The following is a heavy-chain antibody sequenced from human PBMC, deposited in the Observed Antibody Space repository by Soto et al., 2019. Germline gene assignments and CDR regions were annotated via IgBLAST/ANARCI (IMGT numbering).Heavy chain of an antibody. V-gene: IGHV5-51*01. D-gene: IGHD6-13*01. Sequence: GESLKISCKGSGYSFTSYWIGWVRQMPGKGLEWMGIIYPDDSDTRYSPSFQGQVTISADKSISTAYLQWSSLKASDTAIYYCARTAAAGKYYYGVDVWGQGTTVTVSS. CDR1: GYSFTSYW. CDR2: IYPDDSDT. CDR3: ARTAAAGKYYYGVDV. J-gene: IGHJ6*02.